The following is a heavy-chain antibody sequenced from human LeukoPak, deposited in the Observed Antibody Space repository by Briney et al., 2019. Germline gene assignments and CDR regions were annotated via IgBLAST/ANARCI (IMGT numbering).Heavy chain of an antibody. CDR1: GGSISSSSNY. V-gene: IGHV4-39*01. CDR3: ARHRGYDFWSGYGYYYGMDV. J-gene: IGHJ6*02. D-gene: IGHD3-3*01. CDR2: IYYSGST. Sequence: SETLSLTCTVSGGSISSSSNYWGWIRQPPGKGLEWIGSIYYSGSTYYNPSLKSRVTVSVDTSKNQFSLKLSSVTAADTAVYYCARHRGYDFWSGYGYYYGMDVWGQGTTVTVSS.